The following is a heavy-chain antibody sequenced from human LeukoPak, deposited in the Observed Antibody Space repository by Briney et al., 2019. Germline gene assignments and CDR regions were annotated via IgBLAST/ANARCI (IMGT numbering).Heavy chain of an antibody. CDR3: AREQWVTMVRGVIPDWFDP. Sequence: SETLSLTCTVSGGSISSSSYYWGWIRQPPGRGLEWIGSIYYSGSTYYNPSLKSRVTISVDTSKNQFSLKLSSVTAADTAVYYCAREQWVTMVRGVIPDWFDPWGQGTLVTVSS. J-gene: IGHJ5*02. V-gene: IGHV4-39*07. CDR2: IYYSGST. D-gene: IGHD3-10*01. CDR1: GGSISSSSYY.